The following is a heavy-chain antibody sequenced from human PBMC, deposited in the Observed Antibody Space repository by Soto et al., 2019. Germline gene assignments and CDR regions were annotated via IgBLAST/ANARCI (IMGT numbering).Heavy chain of an antibody. Sequence: GGSLRLSCAASGFTFSSYGMHWVRQAQGKGLEWVAVISYDGSNKYYADSVKGRFTISRDNSKNTLYLQMNSLRAEDTAVYYCAKDPDYYDSSGFFDYWGQGTLVTVSS. D-gene: IGHD3-22*01. CDR3: AKDPDYYDSSGFFDY. J-gene: IGHJ4*02. CDR2: ISYDGSNK. V-gene: IGHV3-30*18. CDR1: GFTFSSYG.